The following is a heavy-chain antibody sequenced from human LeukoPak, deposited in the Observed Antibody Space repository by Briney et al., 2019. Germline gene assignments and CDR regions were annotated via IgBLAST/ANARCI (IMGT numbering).Heavy chain of an antibody. D-gene: IGHD3-22*01. J-gene: IGHJ5*02. CDR1: GGTFSSYA. Sequence: ASVKVSCKASGGTFSSYAISWVRQAPGQGLEWMGIINPSGGSTSYAQKFQGRVTMTRDTSTNTVYMELTSLRSEDTAVYYCARLVVAQHNWFDPWGQGTLVTVSS. CDR3: ARLVVAQHNWFDP. V-gene: IGHV1-46*01. CDR2: INPSGGST.